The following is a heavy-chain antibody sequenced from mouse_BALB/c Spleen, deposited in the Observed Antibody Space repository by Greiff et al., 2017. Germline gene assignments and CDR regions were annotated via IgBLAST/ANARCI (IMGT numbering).Heavy chain of an antibody. D-gene: IGHD2-10*02. J-gene: IGHJ2*01. CDR3: AYGNYLFDD. CDR1: GYSITSGYY. CDR2: ISYDGSN. Sequence: EVKLQQSGPGLVKPSQSLSLTCSVTGYSITSGYYWNWIRQFPGNKLEWMGYISYDGSNNYNPSLKNRISITRDTSKNQFFLKLNSVTTEDTATYYCAYGNYLFDDWGQGTTLTVSS. V-gene: IGHV3-6*02.